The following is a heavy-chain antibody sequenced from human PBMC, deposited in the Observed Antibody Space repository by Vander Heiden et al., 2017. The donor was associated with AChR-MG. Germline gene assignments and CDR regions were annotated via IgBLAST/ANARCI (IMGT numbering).Heavy chain of an antibody. D-gene: IGHD6-13*01. Sequence: VQLLQSGAEVKKPGEPLKISRTGSGDSFASYWIGGGRRMPGKGLEGRGIINPGDSDTRYSPSFQGQGTISADKSISTAYLQWSSLKASDTAMYYCARQVSAAGTLYWGQGTLVTVSS. V-gene: IGHV5-51*01. CDR2: INPGDSDT. CDR1: GDSFASYW. CDR3: ARQVSAAGTLY. J-gene: IGHJ4*02.